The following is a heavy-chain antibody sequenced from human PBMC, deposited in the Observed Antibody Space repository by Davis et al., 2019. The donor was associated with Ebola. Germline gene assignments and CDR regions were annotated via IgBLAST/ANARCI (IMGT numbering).Heavy chain of an antibody. CDR1: GSQDA. D-gene: IGHD5-12*01. CDR3: TVASGYYFHYYMDV. J-gene: IGHJ6*03. V-gene: IGHV3-23*01. Sequence: GESLKISCAVSGSQDAMAWVRQAPGKGLEWVSVISGSGTSRYYAESVQGRFFISRDKSSNSVYLQMNRLRVEDTAIYYCTVASGYYFHYYMDVWGKGTTVTVSS. CDR2: ISGSGTSR.